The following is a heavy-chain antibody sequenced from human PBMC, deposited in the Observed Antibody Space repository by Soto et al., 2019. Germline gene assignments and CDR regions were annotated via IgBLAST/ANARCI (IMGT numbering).Heavy chain of an antibody. J-gene: IGHJ4*02. Sequence: QVRLVQSGPEVRKPGFSVKVSCKASGGIFTTSAISWVRRAPGQGLEWMGGIVPILGPEKYAPKFQGRLTTTAEEAISTFYKELGSLSSEGTAVYYCARGLDYATGWHYFDYWGQGTLVTVSS. V-gene: IGHV1-69*01. CDR2: IVPILGPE. CDR3: ARGLDYATGWHYFDY. D-gene: IGHD2-15*01. CDR1: GGIFTTSA.